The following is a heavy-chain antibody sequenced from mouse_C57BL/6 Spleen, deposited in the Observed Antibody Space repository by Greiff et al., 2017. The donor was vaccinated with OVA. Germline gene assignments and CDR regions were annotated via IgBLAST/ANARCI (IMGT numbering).Heavy chain of an antibody. D-gene: IGHD4-1*02. V-gene: IGHV2-5*01. CDR3: ATPTGKDWFAY. CDR1: GFSLTSYG. Sequence: VKLMESGPGLVQPSQSLSITCTVSGFSLTSYGVHWVRQSPGKGLEWLGVIWRGGSTDYTAAFMSRLSITKDNSKSQVFFKMNSLQADGPAIYCCATPTGKDWFAYWGQGTLVTVSA. CDR2: IWRGGST. J-gene: IGHJ3*01.